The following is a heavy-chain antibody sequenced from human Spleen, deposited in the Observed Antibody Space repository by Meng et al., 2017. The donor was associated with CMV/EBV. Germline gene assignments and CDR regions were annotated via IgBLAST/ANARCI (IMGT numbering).Heavy chain of an antibody. CDR2: VSYDGSDK. CDR1: GFTLSTYA. CDR3: ARIETRGDRTGFDY. D-gene: IGHD1-14*01. Sequence: AYGFTLSTYAMHWVRQAPGKGLEWVAVVSYDGSDKYYADSVKGRFTISRDNSKNTLYLQVNSLRAEDTAVYYCARIETRGDRTGFDYWGQGTLVTVSS. J-gene: IGHJ4*02. V-gene: IGHV3-30*04.